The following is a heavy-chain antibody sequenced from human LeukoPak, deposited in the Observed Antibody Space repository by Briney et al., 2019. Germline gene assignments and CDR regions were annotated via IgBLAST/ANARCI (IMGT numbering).Heavy chain of an antibody. J-gene: IGHJ4*02. V-gene: IGHV3-23*01. CDR1: GFTFSRSA. CDR2: IIYSGGAT. CDR3: AKDGLYYDDSEHVYYFDS. D-gene: IGHD3-22*01. Sequence: HPGGSLRLSCAASGFTFSRSAMTWVRQGPGTGLEFVASIIYSGGATYYADSVKGRFTISRDNSKNTLYLQMNSLRAEDTALYYCAKDGLYYDDSEHVYYFDSWGQGTLVTVSS.